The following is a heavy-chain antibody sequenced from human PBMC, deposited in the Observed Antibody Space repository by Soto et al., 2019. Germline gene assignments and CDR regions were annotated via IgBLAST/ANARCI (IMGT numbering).Heavy chain of an antibody. J-gene: IGHJ4*02. CDR3: AKGGRQWQVTSDFNY. CDR2: VSHDGRNT. D-gene: IGHD6-19*01. Sequence: VQLVESGGGVVQPGRSLRLSCAASGFTFSDYAMHWVRQAPGKGLEWVAVVSHDGRNTHYADYVKGRFTISRDSSKNTVSLEMTSLGAEDTAVYYCAKGGRQWQVTSDFNYWGQGALVTVSS. CDR1: GFTFSDYA. V-gene: IGHV3-30*18.